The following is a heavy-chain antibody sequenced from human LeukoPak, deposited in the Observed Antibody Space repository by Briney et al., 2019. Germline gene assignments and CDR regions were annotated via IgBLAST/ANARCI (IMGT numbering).Heavy chain of an antibody. V-gene: IGHV3-23*01. Sequence: PGGSLRLSCGASGFTFSSYAMSWVRQAPGKGLEWVSGISGSDGYTYYADSVKGRFTISRDNSKNTIYLQMYSLRAEDTAVYYCAFYRGAHSYFPYWGQGTLVTVSS. CDR2: ISGSDGYT. J-gene: IGHJ4*02. D-gene: IGHD3-10*01. CDR1: GFTFSSYA. CDR3: AFYRGAHSYFPY.